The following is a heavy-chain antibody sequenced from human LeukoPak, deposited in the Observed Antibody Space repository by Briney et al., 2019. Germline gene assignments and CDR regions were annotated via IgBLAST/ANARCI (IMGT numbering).Heavy chain of an antibody. J-gene: IGHJ4*02. Sequence: SETLSLTCTVSGGSISSYYWSWIRQPPGKGLEWIGYIYYSGSTNYNPSLKSRVTISVDTSKNQFSLKLSSVTAADTAVYYCARATFYYDFWSVLDYWGQGTLVTVSS. V-gene: IGHV4-59*08. CDR3: ARATFYYDFWSVLDY. D-gene: IGHD3-3*01. CDR2: IYYSGST. CDR1: GGSISSYY.